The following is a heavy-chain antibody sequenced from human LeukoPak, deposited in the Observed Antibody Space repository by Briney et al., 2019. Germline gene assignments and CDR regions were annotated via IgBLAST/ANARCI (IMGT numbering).Heavy chain of an antibody. Sequence: GASVKVSCKASGYTFTNYGISWVRQAPGQGLEWLAWINGYNGDTNHAQKLQGRVTMTTDTSTNTAFMELKSLTSDDAAVYYCARDLRSSSVYYFDYWGQGTLVTVSS. CDR3: ARDLRSSSVYYFDY. CDR1: GYTFTNYG. V-gene: IGHV1-18*01. D-gene: IGHD6-6*01. CDR2: INGYNGDT. J-gene: IGHJ4*02.